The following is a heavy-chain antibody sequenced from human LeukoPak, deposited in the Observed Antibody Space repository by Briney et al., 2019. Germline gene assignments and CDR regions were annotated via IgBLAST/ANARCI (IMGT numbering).Heavy chain of an antibody. V-gene: IGHV1-8*01. J-gene: IGHJ4*02. D-gene: IGHD3-22*01. CDR3: ARGKIMFVGYYDSSVSLDY. CDR2: MNPNSGNT. Sequence: ASVMVSCKASGYTFTSYDINWVRQATGQGLEWMRWMNPNSGNTGYAQKFQGRVTMTRNTSISTAYMELSSLRSEDTAVYYCARGKIMFVGYYDSSVSLDYWGQGTLVTVSS. CDR1: GYTFTSYD.